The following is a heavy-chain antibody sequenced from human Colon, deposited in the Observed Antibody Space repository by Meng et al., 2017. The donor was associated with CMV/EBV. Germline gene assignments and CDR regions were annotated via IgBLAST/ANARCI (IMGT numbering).Heavy chain of an antibody. CDR2: ININSGDT. J-gene: IGHJ5*02. CDR3: ARESYDTSTWLDP. V-gene: IGHV1-2*02. CDR1: GYTFTSHG. Sequence: ASVKVSCKASGYTFTSHGISWVRQAPGQGLEWMGWININSGDTNYAQKFQGRVTMARDTSISTAYMELNSLTSDDTAVYYCARESYDTSTWLDPWGQGTLVTVSS. D-gene: IGHD3-16*01.